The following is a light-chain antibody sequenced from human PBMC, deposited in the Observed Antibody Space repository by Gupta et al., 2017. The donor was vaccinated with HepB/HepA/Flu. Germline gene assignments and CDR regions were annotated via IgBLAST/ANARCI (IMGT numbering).Light chain of an antibody. Sequence: ALQLPQSSSSLSASVGDRVTITCRASQGIRTDLGWYQQKPGQAPKLLIYAASSLPSGVPARFSGSGSGTDFTLTISSLQPEDFAIYYCQQDYNYPRTFGQGTKLEIK. CDR2: AAS. J-gene: IGKJ2*01. CDR3: QQDYNYPRT. V-gene: IGKV1-6*01. CDR1: QGIRTD.